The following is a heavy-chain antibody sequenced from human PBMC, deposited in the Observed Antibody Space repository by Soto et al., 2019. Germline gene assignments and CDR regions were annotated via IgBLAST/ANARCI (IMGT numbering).Heavy chain of an antibody. V-gene: IGHV1-69*01. CDR1: GGTFSSYA. J-gene: IGHJ4*01. CDR3: ARDLERVDTAMVGPFDY. CDR2: IIPIFGTA. D-gene: IGHD5-18*01. Sequence: QVQLVQSGAEVKKPGSSVKVSCKASGGTFSSYAISWVRQAPGQGLEWMGGIIPIFGTANYAQKFQGRVTITADESTSTAYMELSSLRSEDTAVYYCARDLERVDTAMVGPFDYWGHGTLVTVSS.